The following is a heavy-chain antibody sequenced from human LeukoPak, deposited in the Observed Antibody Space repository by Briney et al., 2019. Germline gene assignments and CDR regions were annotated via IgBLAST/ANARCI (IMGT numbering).Heavy chain of an antibody. V-gene: IGHV3-23*01. CDR2: ISDNGGRT. Sequence: PGGSLRLSCAASGFTFSGYAMSWVRQAPGKGLEWVSTISDNGGRTYYADSVKGRFTISRDNSKNTLYLQMNSLRAEDTAVYYCAKDRGYCSSTSCYTLGIAAAGDDYWGQGTLVTVSS. D-gene: IGHD2-2*02. CDR1: GFTFSGYA. J-gene: IGHJ4*02. CDR3: AKDRGYCSSTSCYTLGIAAAGDDY.